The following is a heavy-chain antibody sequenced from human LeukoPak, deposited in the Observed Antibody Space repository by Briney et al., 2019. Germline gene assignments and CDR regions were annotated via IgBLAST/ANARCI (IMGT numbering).Heavy chain of an antibody. Sequence: GGSLRLSCAASGFTFSSYAMHWVRQAPGKGLEWVAVISYDGSNKYYADSVKGRFTISRDNSKNTLYLQMNSLRAGDTAVYYCASEIMVTFGGVIANDYWGQGTLVTVSS. J-gene: IGHJ4*02. V-gene: IGHV3-30-3*01. CDR1: GFTFSSYA. CDR2: ISYDGSNK. CDR3: ASEIMVTFGGVIANDY. D-gene: IGHD3-16*02.